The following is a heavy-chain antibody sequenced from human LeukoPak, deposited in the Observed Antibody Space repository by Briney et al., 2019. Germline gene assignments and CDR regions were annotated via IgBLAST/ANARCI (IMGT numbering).Heavy chain of an antibody. CDR1: GFTFSSYG. D-gene: IGHD6-19*01. CDR2: IWYDGSNK. V-gene: IGHV3-33*01. Sequence: PGGSLRLSCAASGFTFSSYGMDWVRQAPGKGLEWVAVIWYDGSNKYYADSVKGRFTISRDNSKNTVYLQMNSLRAEDTAVYYCARASDSGWSYFDYWGQGTLVTVSS. J-gene: IGHJ4*02. CDR3: ARASDSGWSYFDY.